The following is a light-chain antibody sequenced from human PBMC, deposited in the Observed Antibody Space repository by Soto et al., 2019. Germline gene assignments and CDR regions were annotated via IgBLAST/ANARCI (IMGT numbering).Light chain of an antibody. CDR3: QPSNSTPT. V-gene: IGKV1-39*01. CDR2: AAS. J-gene: IGKJ1*01. CDR1: QSISSY. Sequence: DIHRTQSPXSLSASVGDRVTITCRASQSISSYLNCYQPTPGKAPQLLIYAASSLQSGVPSRFSGSGSGTDFPITISSLQAEYFATYYCQPSNSTPTFGQGTKVDIK.